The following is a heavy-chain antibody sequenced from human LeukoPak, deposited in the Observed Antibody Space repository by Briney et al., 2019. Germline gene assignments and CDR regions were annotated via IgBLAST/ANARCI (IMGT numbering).Heavy chain of an antibody. CDR1: GGSISSYY. D-gene: IGHD3-10*01. V-gene: IGHV4-59*01. CDR2: IYYSGST. CDR3: AKDKWGVRGRFFDI. J-gene: IGHJ3*02. Sequence: SETLSLTCTVSGGSISSYYWSWIRQPPGKGLEWIGYIYYSGSTNYNPSLKSRVTISVDTSKNQFSLKLGSVTAADTAVYYCAKDKWGVRGRFFDIWGQGTMVTVSS.